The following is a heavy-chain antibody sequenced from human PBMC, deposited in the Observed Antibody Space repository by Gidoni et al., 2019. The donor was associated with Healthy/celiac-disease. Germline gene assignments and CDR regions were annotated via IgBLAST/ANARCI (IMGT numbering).Heavy chain of an antibody. CDR1: GYTCTSYG. V-gene: IGHV1-18*01. D-gene: IGHD1-26*01. CDR2: CSAYNGNK. Sequence: QVQLVQSGAEVKKPGASVKVSCKASGYTCTSYGISWVRQAPGQGIEGMGWCSAYNGNKNYAQKLQGSVTMTTDTSTSTAYMERRSLRSDDTAVYYWAGEGFWGEGSYYGNFDYWGQGTLVTVFS. J-gene: IGHJ4*02. CDR3: AGEGFWGEGSYYGNFDY.